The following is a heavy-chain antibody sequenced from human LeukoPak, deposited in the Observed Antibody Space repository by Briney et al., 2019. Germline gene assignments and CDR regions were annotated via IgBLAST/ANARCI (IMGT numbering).Heavy chain of an antibody. CDR1: GVSISSYY. D-gene: IGHD4-23*01. CDR2: IYYSGST. CDR3: AKGRWNGMDV. Sequence: PSETLSLNCTVSGVSISSYYWSWIRQPPGKGLEWIGSIYYSGSTNYNPSLKSRVTISIDTSKNHVSLKLNSVTAVDAAVYFWAKGRWNGMDVWGRGTTVTVSS. V-gene: IGHV4-59*01. J-gene: IGHJ6*02.